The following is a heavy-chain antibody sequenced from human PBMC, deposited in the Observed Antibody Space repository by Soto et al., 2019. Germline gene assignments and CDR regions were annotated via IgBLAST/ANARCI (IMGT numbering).Heavy chain of an antibody. Sequence: QVQLVQSGAEVKKPGSSVKVSCKASGGTFSTYAINWVRQAPGQGLQWMGGVIPIFGTSNYAQRFQGRVTITADKSTSTAYMELRSLRSEDTAVYYCARTLPSGDRHRDDWFDPWGQGTLVTVSS. CDR1: GGTFSTYA. CDR2: VIPIFGTS. V-gene: IGHV1-69*06. CDR3: ARTLPSGDRHRDDWFDP. J-gene: IGHJ5*02. D-gene: IGHD2-21*02.